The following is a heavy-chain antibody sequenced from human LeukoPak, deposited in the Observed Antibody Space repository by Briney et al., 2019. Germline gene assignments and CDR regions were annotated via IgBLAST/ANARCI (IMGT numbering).Heavy chain of an antibody. CDR3: ARSLGEEGAFDI. Sequence: QAGGSLRLSCAASGFTFSSYAMHWVRQAPGKGLEWVAVISYDGSNKYYADSVKGRFTISRDNSKNTLYLQMNSLRAEDTAVYYCARSLGEEGAFDIWGQGTMVTVSS. CDR1: GFTFSSYA. D-gene: IGHD3-10*01. CDR2: ISYDGSNK. V-gene: IGHV3-30-3*01. J-gene: IGHJ3*02.